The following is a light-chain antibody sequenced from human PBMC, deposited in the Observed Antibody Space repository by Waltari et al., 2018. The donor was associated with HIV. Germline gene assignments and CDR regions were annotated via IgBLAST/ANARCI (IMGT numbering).Light chain of an antibody. CDR3: QQYYNFPRT. Sequence: AVRMTQSPSTFSASTGDIVTITCRASQGISSYLAWYQQKPGTAPKLLIYAASILQSGVPSRFSASGSGTNFTLTINCLQSEDLATYYCQQYYNFPRTFVQGTKVEL. CDR2: AAS. J-gene: IGKJ1*01. V-gene: IGKV1-8*01. CDR1: QGISSY.